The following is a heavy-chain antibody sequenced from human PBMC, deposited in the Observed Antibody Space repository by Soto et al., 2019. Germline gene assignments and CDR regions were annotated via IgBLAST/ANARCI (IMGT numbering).Heavy chain of an antibody. D-gene: IGHD4-17*01. V-gene: IGHV3-23*01. Sequence: EVQLLESGGGLVQPGGSLRLSCAASGFTFSTYTMSWVRQAPGKGLEWVSAVLQTGSCTYYADSVKGRFTISRDNSKNTLYLQMNNLRVEDTAVYYCAKDFTPDGYWDFDYWGQGTLVTVSS. J-gene: IGHJ4*02. CDR2: VLQTGSCT. CDR1: GFTFSTYT. CDR3: AKDFTPDGYWDFDY.